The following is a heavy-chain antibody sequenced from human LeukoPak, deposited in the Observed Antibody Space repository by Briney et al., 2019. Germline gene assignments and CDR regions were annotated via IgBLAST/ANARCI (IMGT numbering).Heavy chain of an antibody. CDR1: GFTVSSQY. CDR2: IYSGGST. Sequence: PGESLRLSCAASGFTVSSQYMNWVRQAPGKGLEWVSVIYSGGSTYYADSVQGRFTISRDNSKNTVYLQMNSLRAEDTAVYYCARRVVISSYRYAMGVWGQGTTVTVSS. CDR3: ARRVVISSYRYAMGV. V-gene: IGHV3-66*01. J-gene: IGHJ6*02. D-gene: IGHD4-23*01.